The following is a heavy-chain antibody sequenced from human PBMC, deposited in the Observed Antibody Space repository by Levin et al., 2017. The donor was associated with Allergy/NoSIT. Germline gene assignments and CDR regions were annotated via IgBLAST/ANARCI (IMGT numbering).Heavy chain of an antibody. V-gene: IGHV3-11*01. Sequence: GGSLRLSCAASGFIFSDWYMSWIRQTPGKGLEWVSYITPSGDSIYYADSVKGRFTISRDNAKKSLYLQMNSLRDEDTAIYYCARGHYGLDVWGQGTTVTVSS. CDR1: GFIFSDWY. CDR2: ITPSGDSI. CDR3: ARGHYGLDV. J-gene: IGHJ6*02.